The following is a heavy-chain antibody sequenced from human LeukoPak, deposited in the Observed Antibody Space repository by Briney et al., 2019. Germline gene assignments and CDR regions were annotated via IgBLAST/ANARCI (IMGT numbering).Heavy chain of an antibody. CDR3: ARELLRHDILTGSYFDY. J-gene: IGHJ4*02. Sequence: LENLSLTCTVSGGSISSYYWSWIRQPPGKGLEWIGYIYYSGSTNYNPSLKSRVTISVDTSKNQFSLKLSSVTAADTAVYYCARELLRHDILTGSYFDYWGQGTLVTVST. D-gene: IGHD3-9*01. CDR2: IYYSGST. CDR1: GGSISSYY. V-gene: IGHV4-59*01.